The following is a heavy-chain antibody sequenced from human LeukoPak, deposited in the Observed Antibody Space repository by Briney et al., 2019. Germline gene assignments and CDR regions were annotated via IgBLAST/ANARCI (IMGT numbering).Heavy chain of an antibody. CDR3: ARCLSEGNGCYFDY. CDR2: INPNSGGT. V-gene: IGHV1-2*02. J-gene: IGHJ4*02. Sequence: ASVKVSCKASGYTFTGYYMHWVRQAPGQGLEWMGWINPNSGGTNYAQKFQGRVTMTRDTSISTAYMELSRLRSDDTAVYYCARCLSEGNGCYFDYWGQGTLVTVSS. D-gene: IGHD1-1*01. CDR1: GYTFTGYY.